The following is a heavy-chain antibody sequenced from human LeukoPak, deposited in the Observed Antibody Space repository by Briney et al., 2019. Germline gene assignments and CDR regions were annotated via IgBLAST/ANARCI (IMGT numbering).Heavy chain of an antibody. CDR1: GFTFSSYW. Sequence: GGSLRLSCAASGFTFSSYWMHWVRQAPGKGLVWVSRIKSDGSTNYADSVKGRFTISTDNAKNTVSLQMNSLRAEDTGVYYCARAPSEIGGYYPEYFRHWGQGTLVTVSS. CDR3: ARAPSEIGGYYPEYFRH. V-gene: IGHV3-74*01. CDR2: IKSDGST. J-gene: IGHJ1*01. D-gene: IGHD3-22*01.